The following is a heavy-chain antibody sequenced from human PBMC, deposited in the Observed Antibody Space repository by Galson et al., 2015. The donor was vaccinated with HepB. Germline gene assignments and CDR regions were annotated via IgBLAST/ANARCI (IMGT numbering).Heavy chain of an antibody. CDR2: IYHSGST. CDR3: AREEVTTAQENWFDP. J-gene: IGHJ5*02. V-gene: IGHV4-4*02. CDR1: GGSISSSNW. Sequence: SQPLSLTCAVSGGSISSSNWWRWVRQPPGKGLEWIGEIYHSGSTNYNPSLKRRITISVDKSKNQLSLKLRSVTAADTAVYYCAREEVTTAQENWFDPWGQGTLVTVSS. D-gene: IGHD4-11*01.